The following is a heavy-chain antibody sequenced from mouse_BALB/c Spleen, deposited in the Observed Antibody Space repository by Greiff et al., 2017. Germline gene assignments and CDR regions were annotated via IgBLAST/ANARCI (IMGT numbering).Heavy chain of an antibody. CDR3: ARPLTTVVAGDWYFDV. Sequence: VQLQQSGPELVKPGASVKMSCKASGYTFTSYVMHWVKQKPGQGLEWIGYINPYNDGTKYNEKFKGKATLTSDKSSSTAYMELSSLTSEDSAVYYCARPLTTVVAGDWYFDVWGAGTTVTVSS. D-gene: IGHD1-1*01. J-gene: IGHJ1*01. CDR1: GYTFTSYV. V-gene: IGHV1-14*01. CDR2: INPYNDGT.